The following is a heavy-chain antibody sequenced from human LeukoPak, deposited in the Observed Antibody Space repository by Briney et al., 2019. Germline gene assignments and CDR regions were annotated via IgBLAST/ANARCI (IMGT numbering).Heavy chain of an antibody. V-gene: IGHV4-59*01. J-gene: IGHJ3*02. D-gene: IGHD2-2*02. CDR1: GGSISSYY. CDR3: ARGYLIDAFDI. CDR2: IYYSGST. Sequence: SETLSLTCTVSGGSISSYYWNWIRQPPGKGLEWIGYIYYSGSTNYNPSLKSRVTISVDTSKNQFSLKLSSVTAADTAVYYCARGYLIDAFDIWGQGTMVTVSS.